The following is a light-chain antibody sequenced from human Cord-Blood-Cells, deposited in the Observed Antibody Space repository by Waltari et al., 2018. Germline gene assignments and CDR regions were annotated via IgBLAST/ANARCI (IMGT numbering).Light chain of an antibody. J-gene: IGKJ4*01. CDR1: QSISSY. V-gene: IGKV1-39*01. CDR2: AAS. CDR3: KQSDSTRT. Sequence: DMQIPQSPSSLSAFVGDRVPITSRASQSISSYLNWYQQKPGKAPKHLIYAASSLQSGVPSRFSGSGAETDFTLTISSRQPEDFATYYCKQSDSTRTFGGGTKVEIK.